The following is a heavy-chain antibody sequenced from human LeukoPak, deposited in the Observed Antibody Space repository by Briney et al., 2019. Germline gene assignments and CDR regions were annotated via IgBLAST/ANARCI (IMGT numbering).Heavy chain of an antibody. CDR3: VHSSSWYEVGY. Sequence: ASVTVSCKASGYTFTSYGISWVRQAPGRGLEWMGWISAYNGNTNYAQKLQGRVTMTTDTSTSTAYMELRSLRSDDTAVYYCVHSSSWYEVGYWGQGTLVTVSS. CDR1: GYTFTSYG. D-gene: IGHD6-13*01. J-gene: IGHJ4*02. V-gene: IGHV1-18*01. CDR2: ISAYNGNT.